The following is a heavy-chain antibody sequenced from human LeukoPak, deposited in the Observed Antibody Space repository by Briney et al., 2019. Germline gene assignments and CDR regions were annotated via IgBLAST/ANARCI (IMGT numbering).Heavy chain of an antibody. J-gene: IGHJ6*02. CDR1: GFTFSSYA. CDR3: AIHKGLITMIVEEDYYYGMDV. D-gene: IGHD3-22*01. Sequence: GGSLRLSCAASGFTFSSYAMRWVRQAPGKGLEWVSAISGSGGSTYYADSVKGRFTISRDNSKNTLYLQMNSLGAEDTAVYYCAIHKGLITMIVEEDYYYGMDVWGQGTTVTVSS. CDR2: ISGSGGST. V-gene: IGHV3-23*01.